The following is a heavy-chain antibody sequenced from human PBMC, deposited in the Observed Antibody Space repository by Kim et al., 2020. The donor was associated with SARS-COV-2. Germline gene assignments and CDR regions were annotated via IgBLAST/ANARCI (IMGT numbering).Heavy chain of an antibody. CDR2: ISAYNGNT. J-gene: IGHJ6*02. D-gene: IGHD3-3*01. V-gene: IGHV1-18*01. CDR1: GYTFTSYG. CDR3: ARRGPDYDFLSGSPYYYYYGMDV. Sequence: ASVKVSCKASGYTFTSYGISWVRQAPGQGLEWMGWISAYNGNTNYAQKLQGRVTMTTDTSTSTAYMELRSLRSDDTAVYYCARRGPDYDFLSGSPYYYYYGMDVWGQGTTVTVSS.